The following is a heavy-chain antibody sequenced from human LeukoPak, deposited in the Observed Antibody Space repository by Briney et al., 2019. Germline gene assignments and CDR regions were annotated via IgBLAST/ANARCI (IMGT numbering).Heavy chain of an antibody. CDR1: GGSFSGYY. D-gene: IGHD3-10*01. V-gene: IGHV4-34*01. Sequence: SETLSLTCAVYGGSFSGYYWSWIRQPPGRGLEWIGEINHSGSTNYNPSLKSRVSISVDTSKNQFSLKLSSVTAADTAVYYCARGRSSMVRGYYYYYMDVWGKGTTVTISS. CDR3: ARGRSSMVRGYYYYYMDV. J-gene: IGHJ6*03. CDR2: INHSGST.